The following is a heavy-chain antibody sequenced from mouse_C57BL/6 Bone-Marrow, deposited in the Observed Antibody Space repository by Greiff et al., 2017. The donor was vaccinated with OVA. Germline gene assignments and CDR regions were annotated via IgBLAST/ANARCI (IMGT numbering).Heavy chain of an antibody. Sequence: VQLQQSGPELVKPGASVKISCKASGYTFTDYYMNWVKQSHGKSLEWIGDINPNNGGTSYNQKFKGKATLTVDKSSSTAYMELRSLTSEDSAVYYCARAVTTRVMDYWGQGTSVTVSS. CDR2: INPNNGGT. CDR3: ARAVTTRVMDY. D-gene: IGHD2-2*01. J-gene: IGHJ4*01. CDR1: GYTFTDYY. V-gene: IGHV1-26*01.